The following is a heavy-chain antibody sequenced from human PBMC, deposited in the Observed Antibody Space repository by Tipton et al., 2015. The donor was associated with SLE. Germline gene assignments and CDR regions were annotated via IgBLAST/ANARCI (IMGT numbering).Heavy chain of an antibody. CDR2: INHSGST. V-gene: IGHV4-34*01. CDR3: ARGPADYGDFGDAFDI. CDR1: GGSFSGYY. J-gene: IGHJ3*02. D-gene: IGHD4-17*01. Sequence: LSLTCAVYGGSFSGYYWSWIRQPPGKGLEWIGEINHSGSTNYNPSLKSRVTISVDTSKNQFSLKLSSVTAADTAVYYCARGPADYGDFGDAFDIWGQGTMVTVSS.